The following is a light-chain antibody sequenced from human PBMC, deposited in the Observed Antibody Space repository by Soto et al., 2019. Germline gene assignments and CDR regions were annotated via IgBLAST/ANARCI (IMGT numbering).Light chain of an antibody. CDR2: DVS. CDR1: SSDVGGYNY. CDR3: SSYTSSSTYV. V-gene: IGLV2-14*01. J-gene: IGLJ1*01. Sequence: QSALTLPASVSGSPGQSITIACTGTSSDVGGYNYVSWYEQHPGKAPKLMIYDVSSRPSGVSDRFSGSKSGNTASLTISGLQAEDEADYYCSSYTSSSTYVFGTGTKLTVL.